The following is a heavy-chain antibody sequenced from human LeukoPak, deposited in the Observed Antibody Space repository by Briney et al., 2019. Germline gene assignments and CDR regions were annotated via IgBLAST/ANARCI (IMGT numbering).Heavy chain of an antibody. CDR1: GFTFSSYS. J-gene: IGHJ3*02. V-gene: IGHV3-21*01. CDR2: INILSNYI. D-gene: IGHD3-22*01. Sequence: GALRLSCAASGFTFSSYSMNWVRQAPGKGLEWVSSINILSNYIYYADSVKGRFTISRDNAKNSLYLQMNSLRAEDTAVYYCARGGNIGYNYNAFDIWGQGTVVTVSS. CDR3: ARGGNIGYNYNAFDI.